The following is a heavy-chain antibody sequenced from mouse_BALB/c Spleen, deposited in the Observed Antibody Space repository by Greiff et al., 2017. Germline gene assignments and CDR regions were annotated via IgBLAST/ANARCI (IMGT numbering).Heavy chain of an antibody. CDR2: ISTYYGDA. D-gene: IGHD2-4*01. CDR1: GYTFTDYA. J-gene: IGHJ4*01. CDR3: ARGMIKGAMDY. V-gene: IGHV1S137*01. Sequence: VKLQESGAELVGPGVSVKISCKGSGYTFTDYAMHWVKQSHAKSLEWIGVISTYYGDASYNQKFKGKATMTVDKSSSTAYMELARLTSEDSAIYYCARGMIKGAMDYWGQGTSVTVSS.